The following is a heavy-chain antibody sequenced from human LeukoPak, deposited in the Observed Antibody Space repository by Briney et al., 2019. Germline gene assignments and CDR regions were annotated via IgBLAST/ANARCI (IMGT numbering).Heavy chain of an antibody. Sequence: GGSLRLSCAAPGFTFSSYAMSWVRQAPGKGLEWVSAISGSGGSTYYADSVKGRFTISRDNSKNTLYLQMNSLRAEDTAVYYCANGGLGYCSSTSCQDFDYWGQGTLVTVSS. CDR3: ANGGLGYCSSTSCQDFDY. D-gene: IGHD2-2*01. V-gene: IGHV3-23*01. CDR1: GFTFSSYA. J-gene: IGHJ4*02. CDR2: ISGSGGST.